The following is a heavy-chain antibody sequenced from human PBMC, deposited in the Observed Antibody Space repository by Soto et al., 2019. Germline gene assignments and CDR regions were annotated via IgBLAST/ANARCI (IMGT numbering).Heavy chain of an antibody. CDR1: GYTFTAYA. V-gene: IGHV1-3*05. J-gene: IGHJ4*02. D-gene: IGHD3-16*02. CDR3: TRSAISPYGGLIGPFDY. Sequence: QVQLAQSGAEERKPGASVKVSCEATGYTFTAYATHWVRQAPGQRLEWMGWINPANGNTKYSQKFQGRLTITSDTSAKTVYMELSRLTSEDTAMYYCTRSAISPYGGLIGPFDYWGQGNLVTVSS. CDR2: INPANGNT.